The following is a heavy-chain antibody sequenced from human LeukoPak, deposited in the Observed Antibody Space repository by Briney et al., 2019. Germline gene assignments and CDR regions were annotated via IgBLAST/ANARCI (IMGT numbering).Heavy chain of an antibody. Sequence: SETLSLTCAVYGGSFSGYYWSWIRQPPGKGLEWIGEINHSGSTNYNPSLKSRVTISVDASKNQFSLKLSSVTAADTAVYYCARVYYDSSGYPKKLKNYFDYWGQGTLVTVSS. V-gene: IGHV4-34*01. D-gene: IGHD3-22*01. CDR3: ARVYYDSSGYPKKLKNYFDY. CDR1: GGSFSGYY. CDR2: INHSGST. J-gene: IGHJ4*02.